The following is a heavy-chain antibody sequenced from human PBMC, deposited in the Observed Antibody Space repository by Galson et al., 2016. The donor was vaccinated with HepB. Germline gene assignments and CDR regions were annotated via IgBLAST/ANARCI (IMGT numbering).Heavy chain of an antibody. D-gene: IGHD3-10*01. CDR2: ISGCGGST. V-gene: IGHV3-23*01. CDR1: EFTFSSYA. J-gene: IGHJ5*02. CDR3: AKCLWVRGVYPFDP. Sequence: SLRLSCAASEFTFSSYAMNWVRQAPGKGLEWVSAISGCGGSTSYADSVKGRFTISRDNSKNTLYLQMNSLRAEDTAVYYCAKCLWVRGVYPFDPWGQGTLVTVSS.